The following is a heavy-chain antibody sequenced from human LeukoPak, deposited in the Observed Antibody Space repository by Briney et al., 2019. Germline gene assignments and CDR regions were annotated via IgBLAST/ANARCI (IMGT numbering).Heavy chain of an antibody. V-gene: IGHV1-69*13. Sequence: ASVKVSCKASGYTFTSYGVTWVRQAPGQGLEWMGGIIPIFGTANYAQKFQGRVTITADESTSTAYMELSSLRSEDTAVYYCKFGFGSGWYEVFDYWGQGTLVTVSS. CDR3: KFGFGSGWYEVFDY. CDR2: IIPIFGTA. CDR1: GYTFTSYG. D-gene: IGHD6-19*01. J-gene: IGHJ4*02.